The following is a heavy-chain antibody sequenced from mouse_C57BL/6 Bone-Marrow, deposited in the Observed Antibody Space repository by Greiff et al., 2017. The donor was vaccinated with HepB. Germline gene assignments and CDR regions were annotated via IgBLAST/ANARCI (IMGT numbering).Heavy chain of an antibody. Sequence: VQLQQSGAELVRPGASVTLSCKASGYTFTDYEMHWVKQTPVHGLEWIGAIDPETGGTAYNQKFMGKAILTADKSSSTAYMELRSPTSDDSAVYYCTRGYGTLYWYFDVWGTGTTVTVSS. D-gene: IGHD1-1*01. CDR3: TRGYGTLYWYFDV. CDR1: GYTFTDYE. J-gene: IGHJ1*03. CDR2: IDPETGGT. V-gene: IGHV1-15*01.